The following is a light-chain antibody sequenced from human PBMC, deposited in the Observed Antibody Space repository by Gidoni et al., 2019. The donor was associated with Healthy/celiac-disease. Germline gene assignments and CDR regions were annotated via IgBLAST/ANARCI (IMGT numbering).Light chain of an antibody. V-gene: IGKV3-11*01. J-gene: IGKJ4*01. CDR2: DAS. Sequence: EIVLTPSPATLSLSPGERATLSCRASQSVSSYLAWYQQRPGQAPRLLIDDASNRATGIPARFSGSGSGTDFTLTISSLEHEDLAVYYCQRRSNWLTFGGGTKVEIK. CDR1: QSVSSY. CDR3: QRRSNWLT.